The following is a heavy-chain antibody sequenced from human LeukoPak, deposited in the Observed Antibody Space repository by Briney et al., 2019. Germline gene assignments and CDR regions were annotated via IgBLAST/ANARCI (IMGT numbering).Heavy chain of an antibody. V-gene: IGHV3-11*01. J-gene: IGHJ4*02. CDR2: IDPSGTAL. Sequence: GGSLRLSCAASGFTFTTNAMSWVRQAPGKGLEWVSYIDPSGTALFYADSVKGRFTISRDNGKNSLYLQLRSLRADDTAVYYCARAAYNWNWGQGTLVTVSS. CDR3: ARAAYNWN. CDR1: GFTFTTNA. D-gene: IGHD1-20*01.